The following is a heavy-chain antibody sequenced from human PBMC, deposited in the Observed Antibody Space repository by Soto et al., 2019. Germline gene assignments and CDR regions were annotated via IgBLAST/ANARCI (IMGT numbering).Heavy chain of an antibody. Sequence: EVQLVESGGGLVKPGGSLRLSCAASGFTFSSYSMNWVRQAPGKGLEWVSSISSSSSYIYYADSVKGRFTISRDNAKNSLYLQRNSLRAEDMAVYYCAPQVAPATGTDWGQGTLVTVSS. D-gene: IGHD1-1*01. CDR2: ISSSSSYI. CDR1: GFTFSSYS. V-gene: IGHV3-21*01. CDR3: APQVAPATGTD. J-gene: IGHJ4*02.